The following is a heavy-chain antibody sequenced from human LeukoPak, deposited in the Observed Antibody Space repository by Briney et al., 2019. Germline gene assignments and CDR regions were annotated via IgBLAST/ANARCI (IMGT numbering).Heavy chain of an antibody. J-gene: IGHJ4*02. CDR1: GGSISSSSYY. D-gene: IGHD2-2*01. V-gene: IGHV4-39*01. CDR3: APIVVVPAAMPVQFDY. CDR2: IYYSGST. Sequence: SETLSLTCTVSGGSISSSSYYWGWIRQPPVKGLEWIGSIYYSGSTYYNPSLKSRVTISVDTSKNQFSLKLSSVTAADTAVYYCAPIVVVPAAMPVQFDYWGQGTLVTVSS.